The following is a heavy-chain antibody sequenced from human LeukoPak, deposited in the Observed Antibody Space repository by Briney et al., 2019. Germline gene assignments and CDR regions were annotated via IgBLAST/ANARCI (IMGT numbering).Heavy chain of an antibody. CDR3: ARVGLSGAIDY. CDR1: GGSISSSS. D-gene: IGHD3-10*01. CDR2: ISDSTTYI. J-gene: IGHJ4*02. V-gene: IGHV3-21*01. Sequence: ETLSLTCTVSGGSISSSSYYWGWIRQPPGKGLEWVSSISDSTTYIYYADSVKGRFTISRDNAKNSLFLHMASLRADDTAVYYCARVGLSGAIDYWGQGILVTVSS.